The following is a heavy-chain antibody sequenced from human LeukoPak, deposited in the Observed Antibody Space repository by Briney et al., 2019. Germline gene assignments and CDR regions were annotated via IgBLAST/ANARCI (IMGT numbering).Heavy chain of an antibody. CDR1: GFTFSSYG. Sequence: GGSLRLSCAASGFTFSSYGMHWVRQAPGKGLEWVAVISYDGSNKYYADSVKGRFTISRDNSKNTLYLQMNSLRAEDTAVYYCAKDLMITFGGVTPDYWGQGTLVTVSS. J-gene: IGHJ4*02. V-gene: IGHV3-30*18. D-gene: IGHD3-16*01. CDR2: ISYDGSNK. CDR3: AKDLMITFGGVTPDY.